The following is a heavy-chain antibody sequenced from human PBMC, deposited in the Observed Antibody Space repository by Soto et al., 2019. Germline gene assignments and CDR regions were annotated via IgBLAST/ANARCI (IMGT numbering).Heavy chain of an antibody. V-gene: IGHV3-30-3*01. CDR1: GFTFSSYA. CDR2: ISYDGSNK. D-gene: IGHD3-22*01. CDR3: ARDPPSGYYYVGDY. J-gene: IGHJ4*02. Sequence: PGGSLRLSCAASGFTFSSYAMHWVRQAPGKGLEWVAVISYDGSNKYYADSVKGRFTISRDNSKNTLYLQMNSLRAGDTAVYYCARDPPSGYYYVGDYWGQGTLVTVSS.